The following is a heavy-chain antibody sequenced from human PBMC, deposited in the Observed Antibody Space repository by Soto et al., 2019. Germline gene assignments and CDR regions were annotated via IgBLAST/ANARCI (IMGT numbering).Heavy chain of an antibody. J-gene: IGHJ6*03. CDR3: ARDPVNYDFWSGPQQRYYYYYMDV. D-gene: IGHD3-3*01. Sequence: GGSLRLSCAASGFTFSSYWMSWVRQAPGKGREGVANRKQDGSEKYYVDSVKGRFTISRDNAKNSLYLQMNSLRAEDTAVYYCARDPVNYDFWSGPQQRYYYYYMDVWGKGTTVTVSS. CDR1: GFTFSSYW. V-gene: IGHV3-7*01. CDR2: RKQDGSEK.